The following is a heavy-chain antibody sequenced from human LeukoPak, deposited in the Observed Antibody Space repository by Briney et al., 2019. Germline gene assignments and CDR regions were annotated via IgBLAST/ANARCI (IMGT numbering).Heavy chain of an antibody. CDR1: GGTFSSYA. CDR3: ASDYYDSSCYYRFDP. V-gene: IGHV1-69*05. Sequence: ASVKVSCKASGGTFSSYAISWVRQAPGQGLEWMGGIIPIFGTANYAQKFQGRVTITTDESTSTAYMELSSLRSEDTAVYYCASDYYDSSCYYRFDPWGQGTLVTVSS. D-gene: IGHD3-22*01. J-gene: IGHJ5*02. CDR2: IIPIFGTA.